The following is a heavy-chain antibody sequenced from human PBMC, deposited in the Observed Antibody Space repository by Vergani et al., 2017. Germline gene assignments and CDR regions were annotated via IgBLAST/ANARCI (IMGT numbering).Heavy chain of an antibody. V-gene: IGHV1-18*01. CDR3: ARERIDDFWSGYYTFYYYYMDV. CDR1: GYTFTSYG. Sequence: QVQLVQSGAEVKKPGASVKVSCKAPGYTFTSYGISWVRQAPGQGLEWMGWISAYNGNTNYAQKLQGRVTMTTDTSTSTAYMELRSLRSDDTAVYYCARERIDDFWSGYYTFYYYYMDVWGKGTTVTVSS. J-gene: IGHJ6*03. CDR2: ISAYNGNT. D-gene: IGHD3-3*01.